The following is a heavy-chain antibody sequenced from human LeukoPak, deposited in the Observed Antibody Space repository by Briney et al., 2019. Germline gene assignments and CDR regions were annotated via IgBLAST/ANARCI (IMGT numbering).Heavy chain of an antibody. V-gene: IGHV4-30-4*08. CDR2: IYYSGST. CDR3: ARDMNTRVTPISYAFDL. Sequence: SQTLSLTCTVSGGSISSGDYYWSWIRQPPGKGLEWIGNIYYSGSTSYNPSLKSRNTISVDTSKNQFSLKLTSVTAADTAVYYCARDMNTRVTPISYAFDLWGQGTMVTVSS. CDR1: GGSISSGDYY. J-gene: IGHJ3*01. D-gene: IGHD4-23*01.